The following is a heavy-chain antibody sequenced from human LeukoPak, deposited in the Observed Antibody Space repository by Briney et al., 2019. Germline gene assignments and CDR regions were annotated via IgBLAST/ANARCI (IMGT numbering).Heavy chain of an antibody. D-gene: IGHD5-18*01. CDR1: GYTFTSYD. CDR2: MNPNSGNT. V-gene: IGHV1-8*01. Sequence: GASVKVSCKASGYTFTSYDINWVRQATGQGLEWMGWMNPNSGNTGYAQKFQGRVTMTRNTSISTAYMELGSLRSEDTAVYYCARGLGRTTMVTRGGVRFDYWGQGILVTVSS. J-gene: IGHJ4*02. CDR3: ARGLGRTTMVTRGGVRFDY.